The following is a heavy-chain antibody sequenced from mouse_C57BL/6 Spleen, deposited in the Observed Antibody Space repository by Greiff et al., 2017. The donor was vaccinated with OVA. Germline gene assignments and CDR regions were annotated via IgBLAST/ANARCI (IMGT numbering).Heavy chain of an antibody. J-gene: IGHJ2*01. CDR1: GFTFSSYG. CDR3: ARQGDYYGSSSFDY. Sequence: EVKLMESGGDLVKPGGSLKLSCAASGFTFSSYGMSWVRQTPDKRLEWVATISSGGSYTYYPDSVKGRFTISRDNAKNTLYLQMSSLKSEDTAMYYCARQGDYYGSSSFDYWGQGTTLTVSS. V-gene: IGHV5-6*01. CDR2: ISSGGSYT. D-gene: IGHD1-1*01.